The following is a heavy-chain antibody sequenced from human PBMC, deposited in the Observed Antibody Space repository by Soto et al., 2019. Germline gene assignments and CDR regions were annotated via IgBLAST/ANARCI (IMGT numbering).Heavy chain of an antibody. D-gene: IGHD2-2*01. CDR1: GGSISSSSYY. V-gene: IGHV4-39*01. CDR3: ARHRVVVVPAAMRYYGMDV. J-gene: IGHJ6*02. Sequence: SETLSLTCTVSGGSISSSSYYWGWIRQPPGKGLEWIGSIYYSGSTYYNPSLKSRVTISVDTSKNQFSLKLSSVTAADTAVYYCARHRVVVVPAAMRYYGMDVWGQGTTVTVSS. CDR2: IYYSGST.